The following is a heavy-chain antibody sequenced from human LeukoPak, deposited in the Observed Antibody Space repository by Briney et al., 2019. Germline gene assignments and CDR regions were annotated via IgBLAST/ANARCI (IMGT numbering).Heavy chain of an antibody. D-gene: IGHD3-3*01. CDR2: INTNTGNP. Sequence: GASVTVSCKASGYTFTSYAMNWVRQAPGQGLEWMGWINTNTGNPTYAQGFTGRFVFSLDTSVSTAYLQISSLKAEDTAVYYCARILTIFGEDMDVWGKGTTVTVSS. CDR3: ARILTIFGEDMDV. V-gene: IGHV7-4-1*02. CDR1: GYTFTSYA. J-gene: IGHJ6*03.